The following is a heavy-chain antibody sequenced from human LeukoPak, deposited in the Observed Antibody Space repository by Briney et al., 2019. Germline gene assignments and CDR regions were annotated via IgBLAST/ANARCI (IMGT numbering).Heavy chain of an antibody. J-gene: IGHJ3*02. CDR1: GGTFSSYA. V-gene: IGHV1-69*06. CDR2: IIPIFGTA. D-gene: IGHD3-22*01. Sequence: SVKVSCKASGGTFSSYAISWVRQAPGQGLEWMGGIIPIFGTANYAQKFQGRVTITADKSTSTAYMELSSLRSGDTAVYYCARGKWYYDSSGYPLGDAFDIWGQGTMVTVSS. CDR3: ARGKWYYDSSGYPLGDAFDI.